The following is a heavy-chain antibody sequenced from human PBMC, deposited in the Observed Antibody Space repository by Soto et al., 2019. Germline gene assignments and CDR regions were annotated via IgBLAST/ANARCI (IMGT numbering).Heavy chain of an antibody. J-gene: IGHJ4*02. CDR3: VKVPAE. D-gene: IGHD2-2*01. Sequence: TLSLKCAVPGGSLSRYGNSCSLFFLPQKKGLEWIGYMYHSGSTYYNPSLKSRVTISIDRSKNQFSLKLSSVISAGTGEGYCVKVPAEWGQGVLVTVSS. V-gene: IGHV4-30-2*01. CDR2: MYHSGST. CDR1: GGSLSRYGNS.